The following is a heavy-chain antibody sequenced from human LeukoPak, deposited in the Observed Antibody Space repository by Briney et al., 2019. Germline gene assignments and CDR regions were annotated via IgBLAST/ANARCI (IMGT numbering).Heavy chain of an antibody. CDR3: ATYCGGDCYTGY. J-gene: IGHJ4*02. CDR2: ISPYNGNT. D-gene: IGHD2-21*02. CDR1: GYTFTSYG. V-gene: IGHV1-18*01. Sequence: ASVKVSCKASGYTFTSYGISWVRQAPGQGLEWLEWISPYNGNTNYAQKLQGRVTMTTDTSTSTAYMELRSLRSDDTAVYYCATYCGGDCYTGYWGRGTLVTVSS.